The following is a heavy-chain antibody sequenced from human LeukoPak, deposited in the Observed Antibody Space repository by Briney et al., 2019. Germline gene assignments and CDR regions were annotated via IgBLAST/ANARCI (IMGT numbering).Heavy chain of an antibody. CDR2: ISWNSGSI. CDR3: AKEIRYYYDSSAFDY. J-gene: IGHJ4*02. V-gene: IGHV3-9*01. Sequence: GGSLRLSCAASGFTFDNYAMQWVRQAPGKGLEWVSGISWNSGSIGYADSVKGRFTISRDNAKNSLYLQMNSLRAEDTALYYCAKEIRYYYDSSAFDYWGQGTLVTVSS. CDR1: GFTFDNYA. D-gene: IGHD3-22*01.